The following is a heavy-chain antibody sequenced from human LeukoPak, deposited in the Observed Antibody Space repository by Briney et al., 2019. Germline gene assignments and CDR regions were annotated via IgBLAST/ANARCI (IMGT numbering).Heavy chain of an antibody. J-gene: IGHJ4*02. V-gene: IGHV3-23*01. Sequence: PGGSLRLSCAASGFTFSSYAMSWVRQAPGKGLEWVSAISGSGGSTYYADSVKGRFTISRDNSKNTLYLQMNSLRAEDTAVYYGAKDRAIIRGMWFDYWVQGTLVTVSS. CDR2: ISGSGGST. CDR1: GFTFSSYA. CDR3: AKDRAIIRGMWFDY. D-gene: IGHD6-13*01.